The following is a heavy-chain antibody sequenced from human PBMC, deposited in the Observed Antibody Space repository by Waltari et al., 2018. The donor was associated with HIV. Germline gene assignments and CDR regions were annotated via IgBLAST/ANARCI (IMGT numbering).Heavy chain of an antibody. CDR3: ASLPTEGQPPRVF. V-gene: IGHV3-21*06. CDR1: GFGFSGFR. Sequence: EVHLVESGGGLVKPGGSLRLSCTASGFGFSGFRMNWVRQVPGKGLEWVSAISNRSDFINYADSVKGRFTIYRDNAANSLYLQMNALRNEDTAVYFCASLPTEGQPPRVFWGQGIIVTVSS. D-gene: IGHD5-18*01. CDR2: ISNRSDFI. J-gene: IGHJ4*02.